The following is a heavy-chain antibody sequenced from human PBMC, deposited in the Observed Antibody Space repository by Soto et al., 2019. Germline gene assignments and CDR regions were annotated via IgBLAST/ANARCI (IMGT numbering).Heavy chain of an antibody. CDR1: GGSISSGDYS. J-gene: IGHJ6*02. CDR2: MYGAGLT. D-gene: IGHD3-10*01. Sequence: SETLSLTCTVSGGSISSGDYSWSWIRQPPGKGLEWIGYMYGAGLTYYNPSLKSRVTISVDKSKNQFSLNLSSVTAADTALYYWDRDPAGPSPRWDAWGQGTTVTVSS. CDR3: DRDPAGPSPRWDA. V-gene: IGHV4-30-2*01.